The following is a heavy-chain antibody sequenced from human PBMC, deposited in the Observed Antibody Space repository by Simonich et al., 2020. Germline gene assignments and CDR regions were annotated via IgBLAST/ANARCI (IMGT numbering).Heavy chain of an antibody. CDR1: GGSISGYY. V-gene: IGHV4-59*01. CDR3: ARGGLYFDY. CDR2: IYYSVST. Sequence: QVQLQESAPGLVKPSETLSLTCTVSGGSISGYYWSWILQPPGKGLEWIGYIYYSVSTNYNPSLKSRVTISVDTSKNQFSLKLSSVTAADTAVYYCARGGLYFDYWGQGTLVTVSS. D-gene: IGHD2-15*01. J-gene: IGHJ4*02.